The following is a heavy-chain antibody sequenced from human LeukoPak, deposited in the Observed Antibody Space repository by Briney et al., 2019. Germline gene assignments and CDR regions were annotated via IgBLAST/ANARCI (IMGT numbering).Heavy chain of an antibody. J-gene: IGHJ6*02. CDR3: AQNLAGYSSSWFLGAQVKNYYYGMDV. D-gene: IGHD6-13*01. V-gene: IGHV7-4-1*02. Sequence: ASVKVSCKASGYTFTSYAMNWVRQAPGQGLEWMGWINTNTGNPTYAQGFTGRFVFSLDTSVSTAYLQISSLKAEDTAVYYCAQNLAGYSSSWFLGAQVKNYYYGMDVWGQGTTVTVSS. CDR1: GYTFTSYA. CDR2: INTNTGNP.